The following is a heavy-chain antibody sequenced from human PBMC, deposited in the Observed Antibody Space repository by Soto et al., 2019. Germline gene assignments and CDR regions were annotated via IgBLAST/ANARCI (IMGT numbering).Heavy chain of an antibody. Sequence: SETLSLTCAVSGYSISSGYYWGWIRQPPGKGLEWIGSIYHSGSTYYNPSLKSRVTTSVDTSKNQFSLKLSSVTAADTAVYYCAREEGATDFDYWGQGTLVTVSS. D-gene: IGHD1-26*01. V-gene: IGHV4-38-2*02. CDR1: GYSISSGYY. J-gene: IGHJ4*02. CDR2: IYHSGST. CDR3: AREEGATDFDY.